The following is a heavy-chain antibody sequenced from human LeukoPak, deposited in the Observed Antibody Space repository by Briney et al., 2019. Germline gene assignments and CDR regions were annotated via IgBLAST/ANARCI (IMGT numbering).Heavy chain of an antibody. Sequence: SETLSLTCTVSGGSISSYYWSWIRQPAGKGLEWIGRIYTSGRTNYNPSLKSRVTMSVDTSKNQFSLKLSSVTAADTAVYYCARGGYSSSQFDYWGQGTLVTVSS. CDR3: ARGGYSSSQFDY. J-gene: IGHJ4*02. D-gene: IGHD6-13*01. CDR2: IYTSGRT. V-gene: IGHV4-4*07. CDR1: GGSISSYY.